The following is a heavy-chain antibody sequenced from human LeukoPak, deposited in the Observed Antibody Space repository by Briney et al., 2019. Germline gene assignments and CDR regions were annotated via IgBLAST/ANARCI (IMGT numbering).Heavy chain of an antibody. CDR1: GFTFSNYV. V-gene: IGHV3-23*01. CDR2: ISGSGGST. Sequence: HPGGSLRLSCVASGFTFSNYVMNWVRQAPGKGLEWVSAISGSGGSTYYADSVKGRFTISRDNSKNTLYLQINSRRAEDTAVYYCAKGGYDYDTPELDYWGQGTLVTVSS. CDR3: AKGGYDYDTPELDY. J-gene: IGHJ4*02. D-gene: IGHD3-22*01.